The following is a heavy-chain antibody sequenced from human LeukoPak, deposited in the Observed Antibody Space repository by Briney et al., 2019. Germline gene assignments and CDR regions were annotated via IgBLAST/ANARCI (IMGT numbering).Heavy chain of an antibody. V-gene: IGHV3-48*03. CDR1: GFTFSSYE. CDR2: ISSSSSTI. CDR3: ASSPGGSTGDFDY. D-gene: IGHD2-15*01. Sequence: PGGSLRLSCAASGFTFSSYEMNWVRQAPGKGLEWVSYISSSSSTIYYADSVKGRFTISRDNAKNSLYLQMNSLRAEDTAVYYCASSPGGSTGDFDYWGQGTLVTVSS. J-gene: IGHJ4*02.